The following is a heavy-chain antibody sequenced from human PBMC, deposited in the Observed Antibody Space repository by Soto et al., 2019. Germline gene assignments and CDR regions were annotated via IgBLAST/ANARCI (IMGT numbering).Heavy chain of an antibody. CDR3: ASGYYDSSGPKSDY. Sequence: PGESLKISCKGSVYSFTSYWISWVRQMPGKGLEWMGRIDPSDSYTNYSPSFQGHVTISADKSISTAYLQWNSLKASDTAMYYCASGYYDSSGPKSDYCRQGTLVTVSS. CDR2: IDPSDSYT. V-gene: IGHV5-10-1*01. D-gene: IGHD3-22*01. CDR1: VYSFTSYW. J-gene: IGHJ4*02.